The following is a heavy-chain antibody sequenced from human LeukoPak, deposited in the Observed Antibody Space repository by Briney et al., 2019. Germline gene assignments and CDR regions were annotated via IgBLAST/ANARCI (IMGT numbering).Heavy chain of an antibody. J-gene: IGHJ4*02. CDR1: GYTLTELS. CDR2: FDPEDGET. V-gene: IGHV1-24*01. D-gene: IGHD3-10*01. Sequence: ASVKVSCKVSGYTLTELSTHWVRQAPGKGLEWMGGFDPEDGETIYAQKFQGRVTMTEDTSTDTAYMELSSLRSEDTAVYYCATLYGSGSYFLNWGQGTLVTVSS. CDR3: ATLYGSGSYFLN.